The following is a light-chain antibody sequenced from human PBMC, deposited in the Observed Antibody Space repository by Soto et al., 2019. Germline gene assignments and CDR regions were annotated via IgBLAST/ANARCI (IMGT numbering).Light chain of an antibody. Sequence: IVMTQSPATRSLSPGERATLSCRASQSVSSNLAWYQQKPGQAHRLLISGASTRATGIPARFSGSGSGTEFTLTISSLQSEDFAVYYWQQYNNWPLITFGQGTDWRL. V-gene: IGKV3-15*01. CDR2: GAS. CDR1: QSVSSN. CDR3: QQYNNWPLIT. J-gene: IGKJ5*01.